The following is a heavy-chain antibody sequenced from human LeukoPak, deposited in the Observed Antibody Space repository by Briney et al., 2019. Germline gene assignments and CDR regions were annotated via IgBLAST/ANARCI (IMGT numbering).Heavy chain of an antibody. Sequence: ALVKVSCKASGYTFTSYDINWVRQATGQGLEWMGWMNPNSGNTGYAQKFQGRVTMTRNTSISTAYMELSSLRSEDTAVYCCARVILWFGHDWFDPWGQGALVTVSS. V-gene: IGHV1-8*01. CDR2: MNPNSGNT. D-gene: IGHD3-10*01. CDR3: ARVILWFGHDWFDP. J-gene: IGHJ5*02. CDR1: GYTFTSYD.